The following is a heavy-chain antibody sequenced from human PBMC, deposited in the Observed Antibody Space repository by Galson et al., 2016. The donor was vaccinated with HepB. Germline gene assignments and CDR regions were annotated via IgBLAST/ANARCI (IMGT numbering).Heavy chain of an antibody. CDR2: IYDTGST. CDR1: GGSISSYY. Sequence: TLSLTCTVSGGSISSYYWSWIRQPPGKGLEWIGYIYDTGSTIYNPSLKSRVTITVDTSKNQFSLNLRSVTAADAAVYYCARDKGEAAAGRGNFDYWDQGTLVTVSS. V-gene: IGHV4-59*01. D-gene: IGHD6-25*01. J-gene: IGHJ4*02. CDR3: ARDKGEAAAGRGNFDY.